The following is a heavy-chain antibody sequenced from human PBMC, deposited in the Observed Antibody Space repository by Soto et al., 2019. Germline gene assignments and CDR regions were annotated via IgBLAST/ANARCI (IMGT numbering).Heavy chain of an antibody. Sequence: SETLSLTCTVSGGSISSDDYYWSWNRQAPGRGLEWIGYIHSSGSIYYNPSLKSRATMSIDTAGNQFSLKVSSVTVADTAVYYCARDLDGLHDDTSGPFPRPAWGEGTLVTVSA. CDR2: IHSSGSI. CDR3: ARDLDGLHDDTSGPFPRPA. CDR1: GGSISSDDYY. V-gene: IGHV4-30-4*01. D-gene: IGHD3-22*01. J-gene: IGHJ1*01.